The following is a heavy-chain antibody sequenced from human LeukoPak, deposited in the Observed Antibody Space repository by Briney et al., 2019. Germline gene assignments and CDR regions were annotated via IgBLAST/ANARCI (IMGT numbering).Heavy chain of an antibody. V-gene: IGHV4-31*03. D-gene: IGHD4-17*01. CDR1: GGSISSGGYY. CDR3: ARGGRTVTTRDAFDI. J-gene: IGHJ3*02. Sequence: SETLSLTCTVSGGSISSGGYYWSWIRQHPGMGLEWIGYIYYSGSTYYNPSLKSRVTISVDTSKNQFSLKLSSVTAADTAVYYCARGGRTVTTRDAFDIWGQGTMVTVSS. CDR2: IYYSGST.